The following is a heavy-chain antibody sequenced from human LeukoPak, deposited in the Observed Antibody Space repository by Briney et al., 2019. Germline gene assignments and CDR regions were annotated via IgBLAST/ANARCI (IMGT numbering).Heavy chain of an antibody. CDR3: AKGRLTMVRGALGY. CDR1: GFTFDDYA. Sequence: SGGSLRLSCAASGFTFDDYAMHWVRQAPGKGLEWVSGISWNSGSIGYADSVKGRFTISRDNAKNSLYLQMNSLRAEDTALYYCAKGRLTMVRGALGYWGQGTLVTVSS. J-gene: IGHJ4*02. D-gene: IGHD3-10*01. CDR2: ISWNSGSI. V-gene: IGHV3-9*01.